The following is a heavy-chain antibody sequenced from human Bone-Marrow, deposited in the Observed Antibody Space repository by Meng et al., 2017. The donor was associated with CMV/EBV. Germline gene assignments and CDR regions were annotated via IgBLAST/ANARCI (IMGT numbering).Heavy chain of an antibody. Sequence: GGSLRLSCAASGFTFSSYAMSWVRQAPGKGLEWVSAISGSGGSTYYADSVRGRFTISRDNSKSTLYLLMNSLRPEDTAVYYCAKPGRHCSSSSCWLDYWGQGTLVTVSS. J-gene: IGHJ4*02. CDR3: AKPGRHCSSSSCWLDY. V-gene: IGHV3-23*01. D-gene: IGHD2-2*01. CDR2: ISGSGGST. CDR1: GFTFSSYA.